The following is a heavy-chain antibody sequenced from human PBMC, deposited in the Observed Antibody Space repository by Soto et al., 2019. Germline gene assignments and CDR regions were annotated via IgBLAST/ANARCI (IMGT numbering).Heavy chain of an antibody. Sequence: SETLSLTCTVSGGSISSGGYYWSWIRQHPGKGLEWIGYIYYSGSTYYNPSLKSRVTISVDTSKNQFSLKLSSVTAADTAVYYCARSEPYYDILTGYPRGRYYYGMDVWGQGTTVTV. CDR3: ARSEPYYDILTGYPRGRYYYGMDV. CDR1: GGSISSGGYY. J-gene: IGHJ6*02. D-gene: IGHD3-9*01. V-gene: IGHV4-31*03. CDR2: IYYSGST.